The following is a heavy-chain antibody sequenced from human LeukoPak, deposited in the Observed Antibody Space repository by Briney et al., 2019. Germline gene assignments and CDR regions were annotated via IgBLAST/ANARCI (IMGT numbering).Heavy chain of an antibody. Sequence: QPGGSLRLSCAASGFTFDDYAMHWVRQAPGKGLEWVSGISWNSGSIGYADSVKGRFTISRDNAKNSLYLQMNSLRAEDTALYYCAKEGRAAENYWGQGTLVTVSS. D-gene: IGHD6-13*01. V-gene: IGHV3-9*01. J-gene: IGHJ4*02. CDR1: GFTFDDYA. CDR3: AKEGRAAENY. CDR2: ISWNSGSI.